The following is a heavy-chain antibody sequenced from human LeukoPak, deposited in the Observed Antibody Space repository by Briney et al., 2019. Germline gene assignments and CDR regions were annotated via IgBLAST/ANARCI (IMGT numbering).Heavy chain of an antibody. CDR3: ARAIVVVTATNWFDP. CDR2: IYQGGST. V-gene: IGHV4-38-2*02. D-gene: IGHD2-21*02. Sequence: SETLSLTCTVSGYSISSGFYWAWIRQPPGKGLEWIGSIYQGGSTYNSPSFKSRVTISVDTSKNQFSLKLSSVTAADTAVYYCARAIVVVTATNWFDPWGQGTLVTVSS. J-gene: IGHJ5*02. CDR1: GYSISSGFY.